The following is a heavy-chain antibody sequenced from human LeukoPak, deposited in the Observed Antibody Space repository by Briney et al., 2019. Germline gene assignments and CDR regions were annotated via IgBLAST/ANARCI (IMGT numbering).Heavy chain of an antibody. CDR2: IRYDGNNL. V-gene: IGHV3-30*02. Sequence: GMLWVRQAPGKGLEWVAFIRYDGNNLLYADSVKGRFTISRDNSKNTLYLQMNSLRAEDTAVYYCAKERLNYWGQGTLVTVSS. CDR1: G. J-gene: IGHJ4*02. CDR3: AKERLNY.